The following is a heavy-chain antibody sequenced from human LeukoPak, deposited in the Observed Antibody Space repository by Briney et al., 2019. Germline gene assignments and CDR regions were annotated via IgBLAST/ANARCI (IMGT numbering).Heavy chain of an antibody. CDR2: INPNSGGT. CDR1: GYTFTGYY. D-gene: IGHD2-21*01. Sequence: ASVKVSCKASGYTFTGYYMHWVRQAPGQGLEWMGWINPNSGGTNYAQKFQGWVTVTRDTSISTAYMELSRLRSDDTAVYYCARNPGGEDYFDYWGQGTLVTVPS. V-gene: IGHV1-2*04. J-gene: IGHJ4*02. CDR3: ARNPGGEDYFDY.